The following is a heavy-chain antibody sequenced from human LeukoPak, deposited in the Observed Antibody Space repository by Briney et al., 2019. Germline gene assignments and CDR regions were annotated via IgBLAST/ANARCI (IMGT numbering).Heavy chain of an antibody. CDR3: ARGYCSDDICPVFPS. CDR1: GASVTSYY. V-gene: IGHV4-59*02. Sequence: SETLSLTCSVSGASVTSYYWNWVRQRRRKGQEWIGYISYNGRMDYGPTLKSRVTMSLDTSKNQFSLKLTSVTAADTGVYYCARGYCSDDICPVFPSWGHGTLVTVSS. J-gene: IGHJ5*01. CDR2: ISYNGRM. D-gene: IGHD2-15*01.